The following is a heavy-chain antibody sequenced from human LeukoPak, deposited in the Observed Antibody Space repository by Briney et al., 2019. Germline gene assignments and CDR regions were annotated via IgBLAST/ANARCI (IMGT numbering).Heavy chain of an antibody. D-gene: IGHD1-1*01. CDR3: ARDGPWNSPTSGWFDP. J-gene: IGHJ5*02. V-gene: IGHV3-53*01. CDR2: IYSGGDT. Sequence: GGSLRLSCAASGFVVRNNHMGWVRQAPGKGLEWVSLIYSGGDTSYADSVKGRFTISRDRSKNTLYLQMKSLRAEDTAVYYCARDGPWNSPTSGWFDPWGQGTLVTVSS. CDR1: GFVVRNNH.